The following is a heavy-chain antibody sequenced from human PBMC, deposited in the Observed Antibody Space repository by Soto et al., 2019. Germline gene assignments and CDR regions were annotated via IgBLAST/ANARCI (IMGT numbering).Heavy chain of an antibody. CDR3: AKERTVAGFDY. CDR1: GFTFSSYA. V-gene: IGHV3-23*01. CDR2: ISGSGGNT. Sequence: EVQLLESGGGLIQPGGSLRLSCAASGFTFSSYAVYWVRQAPGKGLEWVSGISGSGGNTYYADSVKGRFTISRDNSKSTLYLQMNGLRVEDTAVYYCAKERTVAGFDYWGQGTLVTVSS. D-gene: IGHD6-19*01. J-gene: IGHJ4*02.